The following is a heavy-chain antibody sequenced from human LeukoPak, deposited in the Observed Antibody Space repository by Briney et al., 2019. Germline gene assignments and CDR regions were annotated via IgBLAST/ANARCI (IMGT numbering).Heavy chain of an antibody. V-gene: IGHV1-2*02. D-gene: IGHD2-8*02. CDR1: GYTFTGQF. Sequence: ASVMVSCKASGYTFTGQFIHWLRQAPGQGLEWMGWIDPPSGVPHFAQKFQDTVTMTRDTSIATAYLEVHRLKPDDTAVYYCARSGFSTGFYLDFWGQGTLISVSS. CDR3: ARSGFSTGFYLDF. J-gene: IGHJ4*02. CDR2: IDPPSGVP.